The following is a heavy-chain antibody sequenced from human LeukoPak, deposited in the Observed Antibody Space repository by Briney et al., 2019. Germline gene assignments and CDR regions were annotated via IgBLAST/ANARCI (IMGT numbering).Heavy chain of an antibody. CDR1: GFTFNTHA. V-gene: IGHV3-23*01. Sequence: GGSLRLSCAASGFTFNTHAMNWVRQTPGKGLGWVAGIPSNSGATFYADSVKGRFTISRDNSRNTLFLQMNSLRAEDTAIYYCTKDRWELLGCFDSWGQGALVTVSS. CDR2: IPSNSGAT. CDR3: TKDRWELLGCFDS. D-gene: IGHD4-23*01. J-gene: IGHJ5*01.